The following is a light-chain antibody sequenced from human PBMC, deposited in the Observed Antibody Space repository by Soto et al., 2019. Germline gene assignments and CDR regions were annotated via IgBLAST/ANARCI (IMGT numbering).Light chain of an antibody. J-gene: IGKJ4*01. CDR1: QSVSSY. CDR3: QQRSNWPPLT. V-gene: IGKV3-11*01. CDR2: DAS. Sequence: EIVLTQSLATLSLSPGEGATLYCRASQSVSSYLAWYQQKPGQAPRLLIYDASNRATGIPARFSGSGSGTDFTLTISSLEPEDFAVYYCQQRSNWPPLTFGGGTKVEIK.